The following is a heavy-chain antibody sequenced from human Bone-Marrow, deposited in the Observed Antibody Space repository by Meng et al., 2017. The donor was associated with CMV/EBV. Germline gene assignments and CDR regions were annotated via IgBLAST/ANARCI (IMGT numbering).Heavy chain of an antibody. CDR1: YTFTDYY. CDR2: INPNSGGT. J-gene: IGHJ4*02. CDR3: AGAETYGSGSHFYFDFDF. Sequence: YTFTDYYIHWVRQAPGQGLEWMGWINPNSGGTDFAQKFQDWATMTRDTSITTVYMELSSLRSDDTAVYFCAGAETYGSGSHFYFDFDFWGQGTLVTVSS. V-gene: IGHV1-2*04. D-gene: IGHD3-10*01.